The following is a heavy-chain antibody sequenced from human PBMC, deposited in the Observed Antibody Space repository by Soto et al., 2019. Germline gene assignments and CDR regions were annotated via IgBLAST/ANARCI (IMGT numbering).Heavy chain of an antibody. CDR2: ISSSSSYI. V-gene: IGHV3-21*01. D-gene: IGHD4-17*01. Sequence: GGSLRLSCAASGFTFSSYSMNWVRQAPGKGLEWVSSISSSSSYIYYADSVKGRFTNSRDNAKNSLYLQMNSLRAEDTAVYYCARDETRRASYFDYWGQGTLVTVSS. J-gene: IGHJ4*02. CDR3: ARDETRRASYFDY. CDR1: GFTFSSYS.